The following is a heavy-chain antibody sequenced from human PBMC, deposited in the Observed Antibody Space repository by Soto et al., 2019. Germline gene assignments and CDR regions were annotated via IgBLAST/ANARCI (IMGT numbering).Heavy chain of an antibody. CDR2: IYYSGST. V-gene: IGHV4-59*01. CDR1: GGSISSYY. D-gene: IGHD3-16*01. J-gene: IGHJ5*02. CDR3: ARGGPNYGPFMITFGGVYWFDP. Sequence: SENLSLTCTVSGGSISSYYWSWIRQPPGKGLEWIGYIYYSGSTNYNPSLKSRVTISVDTSKNQFSLKLSSVTAADTAVYYCARGGPNYGPFMITFGGVYWFDPWGQGTLVTVSS.